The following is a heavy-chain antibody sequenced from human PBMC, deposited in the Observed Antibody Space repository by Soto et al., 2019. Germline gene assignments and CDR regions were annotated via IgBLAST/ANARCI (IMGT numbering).Heavy chain of an antibody. CDR2: IFYLGSS. J-gene: IGHJ5*02. D-gene: IGHD3-3*02. CDR1: GDRIIISDFY. CDR3: ARHSLALRKNNWFDP. Sequence: SETLSLTCTACGDRIIISDFYWGRVRQPPGKGLEWIGSIFYLGSSYYNPSLKSRVTMSVDTSKNQFSLRLRSVTAADPALYFCARHSLALRKNNWFDPWGQGIMVTVSS. V-gene: IGHV4-39*01.